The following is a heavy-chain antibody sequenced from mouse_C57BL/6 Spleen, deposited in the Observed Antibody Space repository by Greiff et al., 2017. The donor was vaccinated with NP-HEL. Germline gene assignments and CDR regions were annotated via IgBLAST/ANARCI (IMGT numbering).Heavy chain of an antibody. J-gene: IGHJ4*01. V-gene: IGHV5-17*01. CDR2: ISSGSSTI. CDR3: ARTPHYYGSSRNAMDY. CDR1: GFTFSDYG. D-gene: IGHD1-1*01. Sequence: EVQVVESGGGLVKPGGSLKLSCAASGFTFSDYGMHWVRQAPEKGLEWVAYISSGSSTIYYADTVKGRFTISRDNAKNTLFLQMTSLRSEDTAMYYCARTPHYYGSSRNAMDYWGQGTSVTVSS.